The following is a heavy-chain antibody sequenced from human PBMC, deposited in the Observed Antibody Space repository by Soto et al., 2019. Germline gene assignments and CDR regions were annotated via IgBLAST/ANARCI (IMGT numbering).Heavy chain of an antibody. CDR1: GGTFSSYA. D-gene: IGHD6-13*01. CDR3: ASYPGIAAAGRHYYYYYGMDV. V-gene: IGHV1-69*06. CDR2: IIPIFGTA. J-gene: IGHJ6*02. Sequence: GASVKVSCKASGGTFSSYAISWVRQAPGQGLEWMGGIIPIFGTANYAQKFQGRVTITADKSTSTAYMELSSLRSEDTAVYYCASYPGIAAAGRHYYYYYGMDVWGQGTTVTVSS.